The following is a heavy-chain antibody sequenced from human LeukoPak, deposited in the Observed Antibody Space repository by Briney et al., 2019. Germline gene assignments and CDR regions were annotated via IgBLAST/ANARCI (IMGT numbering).Heavy chain of an antibody. CDR1: GGSISSYY. Sequence: SETLSLTCTVSGGSISSYYWSWIRQPPGKGLEWIGYIYYSGSSNYNPSLKSRVSISVDTSKDQFSLKVSSVTAADTAVYYCAREGFRDGHFDYWGQGTLVTVSS. CDR3: AREGFRDGHFDY. V-gene: IGHV4-59*01. CDR2: IYYSGSS. D-gene: IGHD5-24*01. J-gene: IGHJ4*02.